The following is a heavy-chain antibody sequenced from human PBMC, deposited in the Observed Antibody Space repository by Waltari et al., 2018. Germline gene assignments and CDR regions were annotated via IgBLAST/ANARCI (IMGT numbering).Heavy chain of an antibody. CDR2: IYYSGST. Sequence: QVQLQESGPGLAQPYQTLSLTCPVSGGSISSGAYYWIWIRQPPGTGLEWIGYIYYSGSTYYNPSLKSRVTISVDTSKNQFSLKLSSVTAADTAVYYCARDLTPWSAFDIWGQGTMVTVSS. CDR1: GGSISSGAYY. D-gene: IGHD1-1*01. J-gene: IGHJ3*02. V-gene: IGHV4-30-4*08. CDR3: ARDLTPWSAFDI.